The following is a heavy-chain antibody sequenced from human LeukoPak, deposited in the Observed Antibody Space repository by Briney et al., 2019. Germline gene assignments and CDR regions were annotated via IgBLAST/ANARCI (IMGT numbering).Heavy chain of an antibody. Sequence: GGSLRLSCAASGFTFSSYAMHWVRQAPGKGLEYVSAISSNGGSTYYANSVKGRFTISRDNSKNTLYLQMGSLRAEDMAVYYCARGDAYYYGSGSLWYWGQGTLVTVSS. V-gene: IGHV3-64*01. CDR2: ISSNGGST. CDR1: GFTFSSYA. J-gene: IGHJ4*02. CDR3: ARGDAYYYGSGSLWY. D-gene: IGHD3-10*01.